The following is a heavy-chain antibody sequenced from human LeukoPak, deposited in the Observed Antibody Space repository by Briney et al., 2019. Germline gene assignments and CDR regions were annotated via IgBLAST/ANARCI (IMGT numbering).Heavy chain of an antibody. D-gene: IGHD6-19*01. J-gene: IGHJ4*02. CDR2: ISYDGSNK. CDR1: GFTFSSYG. V-gene: IGHV3-30*03. CDR3: ARDRGWWLAHFDY. Sequence: PGRSLRLSCAASGFTFSSYGMHWVRQAPGKGLEWVAVISYDGSNKYYADSVKGRFIISRDNAENSLYLQMNSLRTDDTALYYCARDRGWWLAHFDYWGQGVLVTVSS.